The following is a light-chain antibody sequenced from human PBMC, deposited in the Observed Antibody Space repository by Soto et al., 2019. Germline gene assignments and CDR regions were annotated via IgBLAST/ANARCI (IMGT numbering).Light chain of an antibody. Sequence: EIVMTQSPATLSVSPGERATLSCRASQSAGSNLAWYQQKPGQAPRLLIYGAFTRATGIPARFSGSGSGTEFTLTISSLQSEDFAVYYCQQYNNRGSYTFGQGTKLEIK. CDR2: GAF. V-gene: IGKV3D-15*01. CDR1: QSAGSN. CDR3: QQYNNRGSYT. J-gene: IGKJ2*01.